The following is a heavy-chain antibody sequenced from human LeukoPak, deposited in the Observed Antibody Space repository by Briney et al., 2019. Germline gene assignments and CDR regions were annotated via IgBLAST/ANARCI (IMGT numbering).Heavy chain of an antibody. Sequence: SLKVSCKASGGPVSSYAISRVRQAPGQELEWMGGIIPIFGTANYAQKFQGRVTITTDESTSTAYMELSSLRSEDTAVYYCARGSITMVRGVKSLYYYYMDVWGKGTTVTVSS. D-gene: IGHD3-10*01. CDR3: ARGSITMVRGVKSLYYYYMDV. CDR2: IIPIFGTA. J-gene: IGHJ6*03. CDR1: GGPVSSYA. V-gene: IGHV1-69*05.